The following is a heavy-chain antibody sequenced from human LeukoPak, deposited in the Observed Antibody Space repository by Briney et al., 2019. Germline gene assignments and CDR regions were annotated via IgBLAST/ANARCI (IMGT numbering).Heavy chain of an antibody. Sequence: PGGSLRLSCETAGFTSSSYVMHWVRRTPGKGLVWVSRISHDGIISYADSVKGRFTISRDNSKNTLYLQMNSLRAEDTAVYYCARGGPGITIFGVVIPTGGYYYYGMDVWGQGTTVTVSS. D-gene: IGHD3-3*01. V-gene: IGHV3-74*01. CDR3: ARGGPGITIFGVVIPTGGYYYYGMDV. CDR2: ISHDGII. CDR1: GFTSSSYV. J-gene: IGHJ6*02.